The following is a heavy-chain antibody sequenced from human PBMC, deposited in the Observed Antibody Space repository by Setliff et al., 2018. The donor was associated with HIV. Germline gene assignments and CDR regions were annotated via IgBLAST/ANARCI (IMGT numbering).Heavy chain of an antibody. V-gene: IGHV1-8*01. CDR2: MNPNSGNT. D-gene: IGHD4-4*01. CDR3: ARVATVSHPGDYFDY. Sequence: ASVKVSCKASGYTFSNYDINWVRQATGQGLEWVGWMNPNSGNTGYAQKFQGRSTLTRNTSISTAYMELSSLRSEDPAVYSCARVATVSHPGDYFDYWGQGTLVTVSS. J-gene: IGHJ4*02. CDR1: GYTFSNYD.